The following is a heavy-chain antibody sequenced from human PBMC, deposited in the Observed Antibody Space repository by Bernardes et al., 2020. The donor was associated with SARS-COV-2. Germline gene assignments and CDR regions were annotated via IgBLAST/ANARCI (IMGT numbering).Heavy chain of an antibody. CDR1: GGTFSSYA. J-gene: IGHJ3*02. CDR2: IITIFGTA. D-gene: IGHD1-26*01. V-gene: IGHV1-69*13. CDR3: ASLATAAFDI. Sequence: SVKVSCKASGGTFSSYAISWVRQAPGQGLEWMGGIITIFGTANYAQKFQGRVTITADESTSTAYMELSSLRSEDTAVYYCASLATAAFDIWGQGTMVTVSS.